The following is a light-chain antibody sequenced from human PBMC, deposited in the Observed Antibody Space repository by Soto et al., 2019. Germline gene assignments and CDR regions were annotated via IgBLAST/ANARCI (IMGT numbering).Light chain of an antibody. Sequence: QSVLTQPPSVSGAPGQRVTISCTGSSSNIGAGYDVHWYQQLPGTAPKLLIYGNSNRHSGVPDRFSGSKSGTSASLAITGLQAEDEADYYCQSYDSSHVVFGGGTKLTVL. V-gene: IGLV1-40*01. CDR2: GNS. J-gene: IGLJ2*01. CDR3: QSYDSSHVV. CDR1: SSNIGAGYD.